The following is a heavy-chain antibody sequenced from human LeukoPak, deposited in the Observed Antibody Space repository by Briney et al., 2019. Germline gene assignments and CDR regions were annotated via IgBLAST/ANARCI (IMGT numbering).Heavy chain of an antibody. J-gene: IGHJ4*02. CDR3: ATEMARRITD. Sequence: PSETLSLTCAVSGFSISMGYYWVWIRQPAGQGLEWIGSIHPSGTTFYNSSLNSRVTMSIDAPKNQFSLRLSLVTAADTAVYFCATEMARRITDWGQGTLVTVSS. V-gene: IGHV4-38-2*02. CDR1: GFSISMGYY. CDR2: IHPSGTT. D-gene: IGHD1-1*01.